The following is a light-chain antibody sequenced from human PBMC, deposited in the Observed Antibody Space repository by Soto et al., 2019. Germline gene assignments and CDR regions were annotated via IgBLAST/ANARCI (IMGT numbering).Light chain of an antibody. CDR2: AAS. CDR3: QQSYSTVYT. Sequence: DIQMTQSPSSLSASVGDRVTITCRASQSISSYLNWYQQKPGNAPKLLIYAASSLQSGVPSRFSGSGSGTDFTLTISSLQPEDFATYYCQQSYSTVYTFGQGTKLEIK. CDR1: QSISSY. V-gene: IGKV1-39*01. J-gene: IGKJ2*01.